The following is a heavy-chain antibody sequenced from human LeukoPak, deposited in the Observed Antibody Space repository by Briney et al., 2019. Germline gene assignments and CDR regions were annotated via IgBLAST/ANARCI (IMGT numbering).Heavy chain of an antibody. D-gene: IGHD5-12*01. J-gene: IGHJ5*02. CDR2: IYYSGST. CDR1: GGSISSGGYY. Sequence: SETLSLTCTVSGGSISSGGYYWSWIRQHPGQGLEWIGYIYYSGSTYYNPSLKSRVTISVDTSKNQFSLKLSSVTAADTAVYYCARVTNSEWLRYPPNGWFDPWGQGTLVTVSS. CDR3: ARVTNSEWLRYPPNGWFDP. V-gene: IGHV4-31*03.